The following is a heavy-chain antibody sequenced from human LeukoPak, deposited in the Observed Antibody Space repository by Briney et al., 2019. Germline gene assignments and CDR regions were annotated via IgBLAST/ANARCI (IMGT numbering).Heavy chain of an antibody. V-gene: IGHV4-59*01. D-gene: IGHD3-10*01. CDR3: ARDYFGSGFFDY. J-gene: IGHJ4*02. CDR2: MYYSGRP. Sequence: AETLSLTCSVSGVSTNIYYWSWIRQPPGQGLEWIAYMYYSGRPNYNPSLKSRVTMSVDTSKNQFSLKLSFVTAADTAVYYCARDYFGSGFFDYWGQGILVTVSS. CDR1: GVSTNIYY.